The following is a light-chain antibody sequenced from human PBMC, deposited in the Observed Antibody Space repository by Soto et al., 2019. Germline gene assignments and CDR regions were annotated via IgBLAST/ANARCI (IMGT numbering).Light chain of an antibody. Sequence: DIQVTQSPSTLSASIGDRITITCRASQSVSNWLAWYQQKPGKAPNLLIYKASSLESGVPSRFSGRGSGTEFTLTSSSLQPDDLATYYCQPYNTYSGTFGQGTKVEIK. CDR1: QSVSNW. V-gene: IGKV1-5*03. CDR2: KAS. CDR3: QPYNTYSGT. J-gene: IGKJ1*01.